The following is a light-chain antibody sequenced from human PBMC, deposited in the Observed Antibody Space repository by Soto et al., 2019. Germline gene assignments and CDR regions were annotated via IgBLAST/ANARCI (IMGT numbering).Light chain of an antibody. CDR2: DNN. CDR3: GTWDSSLTTYV. Sequence: QSVLTQPPSVSAAPGQKVTISCSGSSSNIGGNSVSWYQQLPGTAPKLLIYDNNKRPSGIPDRFSGSNSGTSATLGITGLQTGDEADYYCGTWDSSLTTYVFGTGTKVTVL. CDR1: SSNIGGNS. V-gene: IGLV1-51*01. J-gene: IGLJ1*01.